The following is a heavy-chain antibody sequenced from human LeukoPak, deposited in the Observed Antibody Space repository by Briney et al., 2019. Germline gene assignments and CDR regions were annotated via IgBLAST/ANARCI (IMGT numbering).Heavy chain of an antibody. V-gene: IGHV3-30*18. CDR3: AKSRFYYDSSGYYDY. D-gene: IGHD3-22*01. Sequence: GGSLRLSCAASGFTFSSYGMHWARQAPGKGLEWVAVISYDGSNKYYADSVKGRFTISRDNSKNTLYLQMNSLRAEDTAVYYCAKSRFYYDSSGYYDYWGQGTLVTVSS. CDR2: ISYDGSNK. J-gene: IGHJ4*02. CDR1: GFTFSSYG.